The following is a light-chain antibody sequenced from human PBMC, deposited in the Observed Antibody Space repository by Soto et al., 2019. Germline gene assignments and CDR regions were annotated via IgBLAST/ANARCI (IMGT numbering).Light chain of an antibody. CDR1: QSVSNNY. J-gene: IGKJ1*01. Sequence: EIVLTQSPGTLSLSPGERATISCRASQSVSNNYLAWYQQKHGQAPSLLIYGASNRATGIPDRFSGSGSGKDFTLTISTLEPEDFAVYYCQQYGSSFTLGQ. CDR3: QQYGSSFT. CDR2: GAS. V-gene: IGKV3-20*01.